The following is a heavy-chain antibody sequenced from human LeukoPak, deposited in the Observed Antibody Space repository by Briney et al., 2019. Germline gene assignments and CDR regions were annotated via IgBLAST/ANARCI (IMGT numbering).Heavy chain of an antibody. J-gene: IGHJ4*02. CDR1: GYTFTSYG. Sequence: GASVKVSCKASGYTFTSYGISWVRQAPGQGLELMGWISAYNGNTDYAQKLQGRVTMTTDTSTSTAYMELRSLRSDDTALYYCARLSGDPQFFGVVTFFDYWGQGTLVTVS. D-gene: IGHD3-3*01. CDR3: ARLSGDPQFFGVVTFFDY. V-gene: IGHV1-18*01. CDR2: ISAYNGNT.